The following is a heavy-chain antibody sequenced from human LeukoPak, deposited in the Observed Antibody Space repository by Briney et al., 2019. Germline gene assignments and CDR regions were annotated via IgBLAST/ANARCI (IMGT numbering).Heavy chain of an antibody. J-gene: IGHJ3*02. D-gene: IGHD6-19*01. Sequence: PSETLSLTCTVSGGSISSSSYYWGWIRQPPGKGLEWIGSIYYSGSTYYNPSLKSRVTISVDTSKNQFSLKLSSVTAADTAVYYCARHASGSSGLDDAFDIWGQGTMVTVSS. V-gene: IGHV4-39*01. CDR1: GGSISSSSYY. CDR2: IYYSGST. CDR3: ARHASGSSGLDDAFDI.